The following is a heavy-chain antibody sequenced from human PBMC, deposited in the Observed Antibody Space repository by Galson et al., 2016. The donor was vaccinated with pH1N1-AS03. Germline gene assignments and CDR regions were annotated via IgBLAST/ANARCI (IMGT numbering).Heavy chain of an antibody. CDR2: IKEDGSEK. CDR3: ARSIVGRLTYYLDK. Sequence: SLRLSCAASGFTFRSYWMSWVRQAPGKGLEWVANIKEDGSEKYFVASVKGRFTISRDNAKNSLYLQMNSLRAEDTAVYYCARSIVGRLTYYLDKWGQGTLVTVSS. J-gene: IGHJ4*02. CDR1: GFTFRSYW. D-gene: IGHD1-26*01. V-gene: IGHV3-7*01.